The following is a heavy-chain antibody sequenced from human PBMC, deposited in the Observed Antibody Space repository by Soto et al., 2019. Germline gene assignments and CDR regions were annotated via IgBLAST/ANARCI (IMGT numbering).Heavy chain of an antibody. D-gene: IGHD1-1*01. CDR2: VYHSGST. Sequence: PSETLSLTCTVSGGSISSSSYYWGWVRQPPGKGLEWIGEVYHSGSTNYNPSFKSRVAMSVDKSKNQFSLKMNSVTAADTALYYCASTRTSGTRFDYWGQGTLVTVSS. V-gene: IGHV4-39*07. J-gene: IGHJ4*02. CDR1: GGSISSSSYY. CDR3: ASTRTSGTRFDY.